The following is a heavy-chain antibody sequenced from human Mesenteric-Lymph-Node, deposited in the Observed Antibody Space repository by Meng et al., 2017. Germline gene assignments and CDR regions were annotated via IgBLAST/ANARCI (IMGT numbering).Heavy chain of an antibody. CDR1: GYTFTNYG. CDR2: ISAYNGNT. V-gene: IGHV1-18*01. CDR3: ATGPEFVSTLDF. D-gene: IGHD3-16*02. Sequence: HAQVLQSGAEVKKPGASLKVSCKAFGYTFTNYGITWVRQAPGQGLEWMGWISAYNGNTNYAQKLQGRVTMTTDTSTSTAYMELSGLRSEDTAVYYCATGPEFVSTLDFWGQGTLVTVSS. J-gene: IGHJ4*02.